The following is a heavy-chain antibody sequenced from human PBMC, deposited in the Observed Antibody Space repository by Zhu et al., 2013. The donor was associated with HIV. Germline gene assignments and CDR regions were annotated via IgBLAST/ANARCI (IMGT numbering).Heavy chain of an antibody. V-gene: IGHV1-2*02. CDR1: GYTFTDYY. Sequence: QVQLVQSGAEMRKTGASVRVSCRASGYTFTDYYLHWVRQAPGQGLEWMGWINPKTGGTNSAQKFQGRVTMTRDTSINTAYMEMSSLTSDDTAVFYCAKDVARTYSTSGLGLNFYYYYMDIWGKGPRSPSL. J-gene: IGHJ6*03. CDR3: AKDVARTYSTSGLGLNFYYYYMDI. D-gene: IGHD6-13*01. CDR2: INPKTGGT.